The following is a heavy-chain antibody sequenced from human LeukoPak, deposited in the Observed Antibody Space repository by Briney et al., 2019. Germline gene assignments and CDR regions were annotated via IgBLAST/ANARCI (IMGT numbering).Heavy chain of an antibody. CDR2: INHSGST. Sequence: PSETLSLTCAVYGGSFSGYYWSWIRQPPGKGLEWIGEINHSGSTNYNPSLKSRVTISVGTSKNQFSLKLSSVTAADTAVYYCARQVSYDSSGYYCNYFDFWGQGTLVTVSS. D-gene: IGHD3-22*01. CDR3: ARQVSYDSSGYYCNYFDF. CDR1: GGSFSGYY. V-gene: IGHV4-34*01. J-gene: IGHJ4*02.